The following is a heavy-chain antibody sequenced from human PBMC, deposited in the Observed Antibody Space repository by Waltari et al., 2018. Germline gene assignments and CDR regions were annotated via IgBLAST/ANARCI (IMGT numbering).Heavy chain of an antibody. D-gene: IGHD3-3*01. V-gene: IGHV1-8*03. CDR3: ARGLPPYYDFWSGYSY. J-gene: IGHJ4*02. CDR1: GSTFPRYD. CDR2: MNPNSGNT. Sequence: QVQLVPSGAEVQKPGASVKVSCKASGSTFPRYDINWVRQATGQGLELMGWMNPNSGNTGYAQKFQGRVTITRNTSISTAYMELSSLRSEDTAVYYCARGLPPYYDFWSGYSYWGQGTLVTVSS.